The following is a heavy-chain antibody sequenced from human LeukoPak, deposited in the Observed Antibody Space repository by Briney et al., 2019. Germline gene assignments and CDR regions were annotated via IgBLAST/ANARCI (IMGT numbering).Heavy chain of an antibody. Sequence: GGSLRLSCAASGFTFSSYSMNWVRQAPGKGLEWVSSISSSSSYIYYADSVKGRFTISRDNAKNSLYLQMNSLRAEDTALYYCAKDWTDYGDSFDYWGQGTLVTVSS. CDR2: ISSSSSYI. D-gene: IGHD4-17*01. J-gene: IGHJ4*02. CDR3: AKDWTDYGDSFDY. CDR1: GFTFSSYS. V-gene: IGHV3-21*04.